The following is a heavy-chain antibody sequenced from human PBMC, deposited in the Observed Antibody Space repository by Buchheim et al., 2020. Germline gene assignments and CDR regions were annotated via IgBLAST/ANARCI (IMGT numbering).Heavy chain of an antibody. CDR3: ARGRVPAAPPSYLRSYYYYMDV. J-gene: IGHJ6*03. D-gene: IGHD2-2*01. CDR2: INHSGST. Sequence: QVQLQQWGAGLLKPSETLSLTCAVYGGSFSGYSWSWIRQPPGKGLEWIGEINHSGSTNYNPSLKGRVIILVDTSKNQFSLKLSSVTAADTAVYYCARGRVPAAPPSYLRSYYYYMDVWGRGST. V-gene: IGHV4-34*02. CDR1: GGSFSGYS.